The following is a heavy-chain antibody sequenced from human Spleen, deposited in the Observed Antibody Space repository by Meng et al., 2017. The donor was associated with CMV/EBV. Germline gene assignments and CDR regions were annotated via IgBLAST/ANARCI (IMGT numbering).Heavy chain of an antibody. CDR3: AQDGSYYGALLEN. D-gene: IGHD1-26*01. CDR1: GGSISSNFYY. CDR2: IFYSGTA. V-gene: IGHV4-39*07. Sequence: SETLSLTCTVSGGSISSNFYYWGWLRQPPGKGLEWIGNIFYSGTAYYNPSLSSRVTVSVYTSKNQFSLKVTSVTAADTAVYYRAQDGSYYGALLENWGQGTLVTVSS. J-gene: IGHJ4*02.